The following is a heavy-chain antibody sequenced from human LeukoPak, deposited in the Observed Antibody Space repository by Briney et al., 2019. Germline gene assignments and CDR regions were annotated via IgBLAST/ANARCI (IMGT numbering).Heavy chain of an antibody. D-gene: IGHD5-18*01. Sequence: SETLSLTCTVSGGSISSSTYYCGWIRQPPGKGLGWVGDIYYTGSTYYNPSLMSRVSISVDTSKNPSSLKLISLPATGTAVYYCARNRKIDGVTPYGYYFDYGGQGTRVTVSS. CDR1: GGSISSSTYY. CDR3: ARNRKIDGVTPYGYYFDY. J-gene: IGHJ4*02. V-gene: IGHV4-39*01. CDR2: IYYTGST.